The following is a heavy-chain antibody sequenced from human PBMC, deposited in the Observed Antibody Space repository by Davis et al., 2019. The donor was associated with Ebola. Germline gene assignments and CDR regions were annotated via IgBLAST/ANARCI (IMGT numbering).Heavy chain of an antibody. D-gene: IGHD3-3*01. Sequence: GESLKISCTACEMKRSSYAMTWVRQAPGKGLEWVSAISGSGGSTYYADSVKGRFTISRDNSKKTLYLQMNSLRAEDTAVYYCAKSGLSFGVVKYHYGMDVWGKGTTVTVSS. J-gene: IGHJ6*04. CDR1: EMKRSSYA. CDR3: AKSGLSFGVVKYHYGMDV. V-gene: IGHV3-23*01. CDR2: ISGSGGST.